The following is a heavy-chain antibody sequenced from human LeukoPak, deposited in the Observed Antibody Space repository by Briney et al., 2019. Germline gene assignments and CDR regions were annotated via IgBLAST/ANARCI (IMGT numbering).Heavy chain of an antibody. Sequence: GASVTVSCKASGGTFSSYAISWVRQAPGPGLEWMGGIIPIFGTANYAQKFQGRVTITTDESTSTAYMELSSLRSEDTAVYYCARDQGALAARPYYYYMDVWGKGTTVTVSS. CDR1: GGTFSSYA. CDR3: ARDQGALAARPYYYYMDV. J-gene: IGHJ6*03. D-gene: IGHD6-6*01. CDR2: IIPIFGTA. V-gene: IGHV1-69*05.